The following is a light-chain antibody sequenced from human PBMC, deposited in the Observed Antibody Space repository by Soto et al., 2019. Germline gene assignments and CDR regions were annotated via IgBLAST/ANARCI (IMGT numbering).Light chain of an antibody. Sequence: EIVLTQSPATLSLSPGERATLSCGASQSIDSNYLAWYQQKPGLAPRLVIYDASIRATGIPDRFSGSGSGTDLALTIGRPEPEDFAVYYCQQYVGSPRTFGQGTKLEIK. V-gene: IGKV3D-20*01. CDR3: QQYVGSPRT. J-gene: IGKJ1*01. CDR2: DAS. CDR1: QSIDSNY.